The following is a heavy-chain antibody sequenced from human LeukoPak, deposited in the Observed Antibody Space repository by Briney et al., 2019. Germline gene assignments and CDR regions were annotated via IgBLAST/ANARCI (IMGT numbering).Heavy chain of an antibody. Sequence: ASVKVSCMAPGDILTNHFVHWVRQAPGQGLQWMGIISPSGDTTTYAQKFVGRVTLTRDTSTSTVYLDLRSPESEDTALYYCVRTGHHYIAICGQVIQVTVSS. CDR1: GDILTNHF. D-gene: IGHD2-15*01. V-gene: IGHV1-46*01. CDR2: ISPSGDTT. CDR3: VRTGHHYIAI. J-gene: IGHJ4*02.